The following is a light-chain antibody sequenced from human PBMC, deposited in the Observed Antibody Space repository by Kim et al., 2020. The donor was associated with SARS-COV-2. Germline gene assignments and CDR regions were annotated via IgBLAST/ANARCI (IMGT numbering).Light chain of an antibody. CDR2: GAS. V-gene: IGKV3-20*01. CDR1: RSVSSSY. J-gene: IGKJ4*01. Sequence: EIVLTQSPGTLSLSPGERATLSCRASRSVSSSYLAWYQQKPGQAPRLLIYGASSRATGIPDRFSGSGSGTDFTLTISRLEPEDFAVYYCQQYASSPLTFDGGTKVDIK. CDR3: QQYASSPLT.